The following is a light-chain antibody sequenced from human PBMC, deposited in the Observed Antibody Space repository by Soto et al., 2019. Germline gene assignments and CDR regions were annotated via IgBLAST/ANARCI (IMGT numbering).Light chain of an antibody. Sequence: QSALTQPRSVSGSRGQSVTISCTGTSSDVGGYNYVSWYQQHPGKAPKLIVYDVTKRPSGVPDRFSGSKSGNTASLTISGLQAEDEADFHCCSYAGSYFCVFGTGTKVPVL. CDR3: CSYAGSYFCV. CDR1: SSDVGGYNY. V-gene: IGLV2-11*01. CDR2: DVT. J-gene: IGLJ1*01.